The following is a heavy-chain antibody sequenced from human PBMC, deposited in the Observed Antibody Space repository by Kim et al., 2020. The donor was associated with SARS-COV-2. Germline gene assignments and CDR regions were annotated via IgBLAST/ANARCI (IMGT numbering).Heavy chain of an antibody. V-gene: IGHV4-39*01. Sequence: SETLSLTCTVSGGSISSGRYFWGCIRQPPGQGLEWIGSIYSGGNTYSNPSLEGRISISADTTKNQFSLKLTSVTAADTAVYFGVRRRPYNNDGYQTSYFDYWGQGALVTVSS. CDR3: VRRRPYNNDGYQTSYFDY. CDR1: GGSISSGRYF. CDR2: IYSGGNT. D-gene: IGHD5-18*01. J-gene: IGHJ4*02.